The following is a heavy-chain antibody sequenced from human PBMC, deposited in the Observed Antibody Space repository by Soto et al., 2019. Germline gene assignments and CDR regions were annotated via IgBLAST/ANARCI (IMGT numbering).Heavy chain of an antibody. J-gene: IGHJ6*02. D-gene: IGHD3-10*01. CDR1: GGSITSHY. V-gene: IGHV4-59*08. CDR3: ARQGFGQLHGLVDV. CDR2: INHSGLT. Sequence: QVQLQESGPGLVKPSESLSLTCSVSGGSITSHYCSWFRQPPGKGLEWIGYINHSGLTSYNPSRKSRVTMSVDTSSNHFSLKLNSVTAADTALYYCARQGFGQLHGLVDVWGPGTTVTVSS.